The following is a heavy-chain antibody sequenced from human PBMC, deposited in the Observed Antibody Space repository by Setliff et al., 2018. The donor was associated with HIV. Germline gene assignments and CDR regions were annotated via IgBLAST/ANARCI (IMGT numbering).Heavy chain of an antibody. CDR2: INLSGGT. V-gene: IGHV4-4*02. D-gene: IGHD6-19*01. CDR3: ARGRRFGSIAVAGRTFDY. CDR1: GGSISNNYW. J-gene: IGHJ4*02. Sequence: SETLSLTCAVSGGSISNNYWWSWVRQPPGKGLEWIGEINLSGGTNYIPSLKSRVTISVDTSKNQFSLKLSSVSAADTAVYYCARGRRFGSIAVAGRTFDYWGQGTLVTVSS.